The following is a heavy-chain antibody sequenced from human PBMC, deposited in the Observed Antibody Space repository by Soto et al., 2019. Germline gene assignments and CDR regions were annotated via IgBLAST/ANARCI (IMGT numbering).Heavy chain of an antibody. CDR1: GFTFSSYS. CDR3: AGGEGGTYFQH. J-gene: IGHJ1*01. V-gene: IGHV3-30*09. D-gene: IGHD2-15*01. CDR2: ISYDGTKK. Sequence: QVQLVESGGGVVQPGRSLRLSCVASGFTFSSYSMHWVRQAPGKGLEWVAVISYDGTKKYHAESVKGRLAISRDNSNSTLFLQMSTLRAEDTAVYCCAGGEGGTYFQHWGQGTLVTVSS.